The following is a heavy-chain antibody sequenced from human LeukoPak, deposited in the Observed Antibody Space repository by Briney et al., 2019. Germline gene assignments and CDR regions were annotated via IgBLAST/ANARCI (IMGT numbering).Heavy chain of an antibody. CDR1: GFTFSSYA. CDR3: AKVPPAAHLYYYMDV. D-gene: IGHD2-2*01. V-gene: IGHV3-23*01. J-gene: IGHJ6*03. Sequence: GRSLRLSCAASGFTFSSYAMSWVRQAPGKGLEWVSAISGSGGSTYYADSVKGRFTISRDNSKNTLYLQMNSLRAEDTAVYYCAKVPPAAHLYYYMDVWGKGTTVTVSS. CDR2: ISGSGGST.